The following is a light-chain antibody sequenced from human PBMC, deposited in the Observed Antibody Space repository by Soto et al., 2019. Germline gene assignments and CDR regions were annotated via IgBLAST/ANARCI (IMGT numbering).Light chain of an antibody. V-gene: IGKV3-15*01. J-gene: IGKJ1*01. CDR2: GAS. Sequence: IVMTQSPATLSVSPGERATLSCRAGQSVSSNLAWYQQKPGQAPRLLIYGASTRATGIPARFSGSGSGTEFTLTISSLQSEDFAVYYCQQYNNWRTFGQGTKVEI. CDR1: QSVSSN. CDR3: QQYNNWRT.